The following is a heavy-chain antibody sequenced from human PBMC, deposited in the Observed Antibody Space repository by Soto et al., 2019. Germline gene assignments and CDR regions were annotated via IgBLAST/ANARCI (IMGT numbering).Heavy chain of an antibody. D-gene: IGHD2-15*01. CDR2: IYYSGST. CDR3: ARYCDGGTCFDY. J-gene: IGHJ4*02. CDR1: GGSITSYY. V-gene: IGHV4-59*08. Sequence: SQTLSLTCTVSGGSITSYYWGWIRQPPGKGLEWIGYIYYSGSTYYNPSLGSRVTISVDTSKNQFSLKLSSVTAADTALYYCARYCDGGTCFDYWGQGTLVTVS.